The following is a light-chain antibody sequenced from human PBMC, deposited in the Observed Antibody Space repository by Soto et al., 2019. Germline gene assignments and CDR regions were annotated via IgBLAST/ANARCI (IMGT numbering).Light chain of an antibody. J-gene: IGLJ3*02. CDR2: EVS. V-gene: IGLV2-14*01. Sequence: QLVLTQPASVSGSPGQSIAISCTGTSSDVGGYNYVSWYQQHPGKAPKLMIYEVSNRPSGVSNRFSGSKSGNTASLTISGLQAEDEAHYYCSSYTSSTTWVFGGGTKLTVL. CDR3: SSYTSSTTWV. CDR1: SSDVGGYNY.